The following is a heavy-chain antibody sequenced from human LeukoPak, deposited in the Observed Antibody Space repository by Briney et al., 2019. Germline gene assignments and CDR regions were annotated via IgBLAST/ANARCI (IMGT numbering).Heavy chain of an antibody. J-gene: IGHJ4*02. D-gene: IGHD4-11*01. CDR2: ISSSSSYK. V-gene: IGHV3-21*01. CDR3: ARDWTTVGPFDY. Sequence: KPGGSLRLSCAASEFTFSSYSMNWVRQAPGKGLEWVSSISSSSSYKYYADSVKGRFTISRDNAKSSLYLQMNSLRAEDTAVYYCARDWTTVGPFDYWGQGTLVTVSS. CDR1: EFTFSSYS.